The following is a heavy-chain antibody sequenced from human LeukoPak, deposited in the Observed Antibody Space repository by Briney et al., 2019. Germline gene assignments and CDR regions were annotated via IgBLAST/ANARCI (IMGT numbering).Heavy chain of an antibody. CDR3: AREGSSSPDPYYYGMDV. CDR1: GFTVSSNY. V-gene: IGHV3-66*01. CDR2: IYSGGST. J-gene: IGHJ6*02. Sequence: GGSLRLSCAASGFTVSSNYMSWVRQAPGKGLEWVSVIYSGGSTYYADSVKGRFTISRDNSKNTLYLQMNSLRAEDTAVYYCAREGSSSPDPYYYGMDVWGQGTTVTVSS. D-gene: IGHD6-6*01.